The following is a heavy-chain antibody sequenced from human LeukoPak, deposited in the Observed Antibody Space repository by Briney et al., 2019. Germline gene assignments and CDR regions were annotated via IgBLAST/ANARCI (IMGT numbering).Heavy chain of an antibody. Sequence: SETLSLTCTVPAGSISSSNYYWGWIRQAPGKGLEWIGTIYYSGSTYYKPSLKSRVTISVDTSKNQFSLKLSSVTAADTAVYYCARWYSSGWAFDYWGQGTLVTVSS. D-gene: IGHD6-19*01. CDR2: IYYSGST. V-gene: IGHV4-39*07. J-gene: IGHJ4*02. CDR1: AGSISSSNYY. CDR3: ARWYSSGWAFDY.